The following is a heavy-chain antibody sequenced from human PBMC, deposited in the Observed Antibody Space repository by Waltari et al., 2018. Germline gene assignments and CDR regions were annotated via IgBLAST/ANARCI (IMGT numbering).Heavy chain of an antibody. CDR2: TYYRSKWYN. CDR3: ARGIAAAGTGYYYGMDV. V-gene: IGHV6-1*01. CDR1: GARYSSNCDA. D-gene: IGHD6-13*01. J-gene: IGHJ6*02. Sequence: QVQLQQSGPGLVKPSQTLSLTCAISGARYSSNCDAWNCVRQSTSPGLEWLGRTYYRSKWYNDYAVSVKSRITINPDTSKNQFSLQLNSVTPEDTAVYYCARGIAAAGTGYYYGMDVWGQGTTVTVSS.